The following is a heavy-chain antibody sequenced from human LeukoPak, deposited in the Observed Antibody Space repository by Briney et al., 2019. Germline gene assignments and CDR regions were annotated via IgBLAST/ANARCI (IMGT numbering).Heavy chain of an antibody. CDR2: IIPILGIA. V-gene: IGHV1-69*04. D-gene: IGHD3-22*01. J-gene: IGHJ4*02. CDR3: ARGVPYYYDSSYDY. CDR1: GGTFSSNA. Sequence: SVKVSCKASGGTFSSNAISWVRQAPGQGLEWMGRIIPILGIANYAQKFQGRVTITADKSTSTAYMELSSLRSEDTAVYYCARGVPYYYDSSYDYWGQGTLVTVSS.